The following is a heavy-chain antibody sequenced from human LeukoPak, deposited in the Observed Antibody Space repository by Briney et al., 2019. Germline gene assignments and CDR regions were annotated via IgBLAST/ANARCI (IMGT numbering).Heavy chain of an antibody. J-gene: IGHJ1*01. Sequence: PSETLSHTCSVSGGTISNSDYYWGWIRQPPGKGQEWIGTISYSGNTYYKPSLKGRVAISGDTSKNQFSLRLTSATAADTATYYCAIHLRWLQNAQFNLWGQGILVSVST. CDR1: GGTISNSDYY. CDR3: AIHLRWLQNAQFNL. CDR2: ISYSGNT. V-gene: IGHV4-39*01. D-gene: IGHD5-24*01.